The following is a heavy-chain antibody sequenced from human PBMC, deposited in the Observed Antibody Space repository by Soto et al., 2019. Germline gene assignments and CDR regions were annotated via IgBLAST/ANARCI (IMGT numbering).Heavy chain of an antibody. J-gene: IGHJ5*02. CDR1: GFTFSNYG. D-gene: IGHD2-15*01. Sequence: QVQLVESGGGVVQPGRSLRLSCAASGFTFSNYGMHWVHQAPGKGLEWVAVIWYDGNNQYYQDSVKGRFTISRDNSKSTLYLQMNDLRVEDTAVYYCARDRCTGGSCLNWLDPRGQGTLVTVSS. CDR2: IWYDGNNQ. V-gene: IGHV3-33*01. CDR3: ARDRCTGGSCLNWLDP.